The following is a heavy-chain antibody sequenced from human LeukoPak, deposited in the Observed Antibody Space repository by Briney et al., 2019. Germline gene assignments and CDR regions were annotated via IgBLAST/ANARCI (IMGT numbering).Heavy chain of an antibody. V-gene: IGHV4-34*01. Sequence: SETLSLTCAVYGGSFSGYYWSWIRQPPGKGLEWIGEINHSGSTNYNPSLESRVTISVDTSKNHFSLKLSSVTAADTAVYYCARSGVGPPVTEPFDYWGQGTLVIVFS. D-gene: IGHD3-10*01. J-gene: IGHJ4*02. CDR1: GGSFSGYY. CDR2: INHSGST. CDR3: ARSGVGPPVTEPFDY.